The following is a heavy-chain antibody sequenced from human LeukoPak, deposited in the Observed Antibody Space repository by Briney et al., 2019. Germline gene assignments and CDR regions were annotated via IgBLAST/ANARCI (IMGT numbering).Heavy chain of an antibody. CDR3: ARRAIFGVVNHFDY. J-gene: IGHJ4*02. CDR1: GYTFTGYY. V-gene: IGHV1-2*02. D-gene: IGHD3-3*01. Sequence: ASVKVSCKASGYTFTGYYMHWVRQAPGQGHEWMGWINPNSGGTNYAQKFQGRVTMTRDTSISTAYMELSRLRSDDTAVYYCARRAIFGVVNHFDYWGQGTLVTVSS. CDR2: INPNSGGT.